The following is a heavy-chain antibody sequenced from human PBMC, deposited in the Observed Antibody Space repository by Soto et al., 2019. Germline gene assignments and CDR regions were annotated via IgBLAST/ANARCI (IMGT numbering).Heavy chain of an antibody. J-gene: IGHJ2*01. CDR1: GFTFSSYD. Sequence: EVQLVESGGGLVQPGGSLRLSCAASGFTFSSYDMHWVRQATGKSLEWVSAIGTIGDTYYPGSVKGRFTISRDDAEDSLYLQMNSLRAEDTAVYYCAREMRDSASSGWFLDLWGRGTLVTVSS. CDR2: IGTIGDT. CDR3: AREMRDSASSGWFLDL. D-gene: IGHD6-6*01. V-gene: IGHV3-13*01.